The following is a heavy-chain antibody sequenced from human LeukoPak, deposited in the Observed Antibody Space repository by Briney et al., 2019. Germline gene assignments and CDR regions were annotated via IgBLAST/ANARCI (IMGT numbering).Heavy chain of an antibody. Sequence: GGSLRLSCAVSGFSLSDHNMNWVRQAPGKGLEWVASISSRSNYIYYAGSLKGRVTVSRDNARNSLFLQMTSLRAEDTAVYYCARDYLGFGESGFDYWGQGTQVIVSS. CDR2: ISSRSNYI. CDR3: ARDYLGFGESGFDY. J-gene: IGHJ4*02. V-gene: IGHV3-21*01. CDR1: GFSLSDHN. D-gene: IGHD3-10*01.